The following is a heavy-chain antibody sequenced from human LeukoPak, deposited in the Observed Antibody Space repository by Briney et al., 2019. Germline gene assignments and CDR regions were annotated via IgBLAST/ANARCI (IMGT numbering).Heavy chain of an antibody. J-gene: IGHJ6*03. V-gene: IGHV3-30*04. CDR3: AREGHYDILTGYSPVEYYFYYMDV. CDR2: ISSDGVEK. Sequence: PGRSLRPSCEASGFTFSHYGIHWVRQTPGKGLEWVAAISSDGVEKHYADSVKGRFTISRDNSKSTLYLQMNSLRAEDTALYYCAREGHYDILTGYSPVEYYFYYMDVWGKGTTVTVSS. D-gene: IGHD3-9*01. CDR1: GFTFSHYG.